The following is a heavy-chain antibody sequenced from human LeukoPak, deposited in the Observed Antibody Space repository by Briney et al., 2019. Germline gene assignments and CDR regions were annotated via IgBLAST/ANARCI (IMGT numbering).Heavy chain of an antibody. CDR1: GGTFSSYA. V-gene: IGHV1-69*05. CDR3: ARSPGNRPTNWFDP. J-gene: IGHJ5*02. Sequence: SVKVSCKASGGTFSSYAISWVRQAPGQGLEWMGGIIPIFGTANYAQKFQGRVTITTDESTSTAYMELSSLRSEDTAVYYCARSPGNRPTNWFDPWGQGTLVTVSS. CDR2: IIPIFGTA.